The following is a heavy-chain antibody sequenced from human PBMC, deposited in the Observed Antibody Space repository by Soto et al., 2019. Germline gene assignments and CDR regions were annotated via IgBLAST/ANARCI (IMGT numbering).Heavy chain of an antibody. CDR3: ARQASYDFWDGRFYYIYYMDV. CDR2: IYSSGTT. J-gene: IGHJ6*03. V-gene: IGHV4-59*08. Sequence: QVQLQESGPGLVKPSETLSLSCTVSSGSISGYYWSWIRQPPGKGLEWIGSIYSSGTTYYNPSLKIRVTMAVDTSKIQFSLNLSSVTAADTAVYYCARQASYDFWDGRFYYIYYMDVWGKGTPVTVSS. D-gene: IGHD3-3*01. CDR1: SGSISGYY.